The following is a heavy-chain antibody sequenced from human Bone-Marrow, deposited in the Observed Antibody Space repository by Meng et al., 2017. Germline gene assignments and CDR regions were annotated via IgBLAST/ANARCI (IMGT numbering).Heavy chain of an antibody. CDR3: ARGLRAARPLLFGY. J-gene: IGHJ4*02. D-gene: IGHD6-6*01. CDR2: INHSGST. CDR1: GGSFSGYY. V-gene: IGHV4-34*01. Sequence: HVKLQQGGAGLLKPSGTLSPSCAVYGGSFSGYYWSWIRQPPGKGLEWIGEINHSGSTNYNPSLKSRVTISVDTSKNQFSLKLSSVTAADTAVYYCARGLRAARPLLFGYWGQGTLVTVSS.